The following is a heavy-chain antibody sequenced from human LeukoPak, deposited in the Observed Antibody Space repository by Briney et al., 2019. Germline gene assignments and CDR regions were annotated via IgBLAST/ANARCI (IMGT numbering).Heavy chain of an antibody. V-gene: IGHV4-34*01. D-gene: IGHD3-10*01. CDR2: INHSGST. J-gene: IGHJ4*02. Sequence: PSETLSLTCAVYGGSFSGYYWSWIRQPPGKGLEWMGEINHSGSTNYNPSLKSRVTISVDTSKNQFSLKLSSVTAADTAVYYCARGLRAPSRGWFGELLGGYYFDYWGQGTLVTVSS. CDR1: GGSFSGYY. CDR3: ARGLRAPSRGWFGELLGGYYFDY.